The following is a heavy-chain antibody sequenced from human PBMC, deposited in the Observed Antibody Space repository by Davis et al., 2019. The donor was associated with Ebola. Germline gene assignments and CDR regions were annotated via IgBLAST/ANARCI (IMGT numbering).Heavy chain of an antibody. CDR2: IWYDGSNK. J-gene: IGHJ6*02. V-gene: IGHV3-33*01. CDR1: GFTFSSYG. CDR3: ARGSGRAARPGRDYYYYGMDV. Sequence: PGGSLRLSCAASGFTFSSYGMHWVRQAPGKGLEWVAFIWYDGSNKYYADSVKGRFTISRDNSKNTLYLQMNSLRAEDTAVYYCARGSGRAARPGRDYYYYGMDVWGQGTTVTVSS. D-gene: IGHD6-6*01.